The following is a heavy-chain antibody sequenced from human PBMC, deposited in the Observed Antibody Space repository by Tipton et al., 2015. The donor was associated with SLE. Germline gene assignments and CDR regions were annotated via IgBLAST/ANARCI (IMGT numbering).Heavy chain of an antibody. D-gene: IGHD3-16*01. V-gene: IGHV1-46*01. Sequence: QLVQSGPEVKKPGASVKVSCKASGYTFTSYYMHWVRQAPGQGLEWMGIINPSGGSTSYAQKFQGRVTMTGDTSTSTVYMELSSLRSEDTAVYYCARGAGPITSFGNYYYYYYMDVWGKGTTVTVSS. CDR3: ARGAGPITSFGNYYYYYYMDV. CDR2: INPSGGST. J-gene: IGHJ6*03. CDR1: GYTFTSYY.